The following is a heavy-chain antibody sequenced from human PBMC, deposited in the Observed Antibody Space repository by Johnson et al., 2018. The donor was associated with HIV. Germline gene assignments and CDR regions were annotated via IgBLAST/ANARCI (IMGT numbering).Heavy chain of an antibody. D-gene: IGHD1-26*01. Sequence: VQLVESGGGLVKPGGSLRLSCAASGMTFSDLWMNWVRQAPGKGLEWVGRIRSKTAGGTIEYAAPVKGRFTISRDDSKDTLYLQMNSLRAEDTALYYCARYSGSYYTIAFDIWGQGTMVTVSS. CDR3: ARYSGSYYTIAFDI. CDR1: GMTFSDLW. J-gene: IGHJ3*02. CDR2: IRSKTAGGTI. V-gene: IGHV3-15*05.